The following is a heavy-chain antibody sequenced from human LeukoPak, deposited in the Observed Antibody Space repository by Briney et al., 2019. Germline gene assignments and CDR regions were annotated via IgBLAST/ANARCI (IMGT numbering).Heavy chain of an antibody. CDR2: IYHSGST. V-gene: IGHV4-30-2*01. J-gene: IGHJ5*02. CDR3: ARARTVSWFDP. CDR1: GGSISSGGYS. D-gene: IGHD4-11*01. Sequence: SETLSLTCAVSGGSISSGGYSWSWIRQPPGKGLEWIGYIYHSGSTYYNPSLKSRVTISVDRSKNQFSLKLSSVTAADTAVYYCARARTVSWFDPWGQGTLVTVSS.